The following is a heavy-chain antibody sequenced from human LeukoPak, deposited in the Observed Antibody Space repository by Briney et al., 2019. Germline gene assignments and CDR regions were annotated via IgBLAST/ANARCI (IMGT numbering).Heavy chain of an antibody. CDR1: GFTFSSYG. V-gene: IGHV3-30*19. Sequence: GGSLRLSCAASGFTFSSYGMHWVRQAPGKGLDWVALISYDGSNKYYADSVKGRFTISRDNSKNTLYLQMNSLRAEDTAVYYCAKDGGARAYFDYWGQGTLVTVSS. CDR3: AKDGGARAYFDY. D-gene: IGHD1-26*01. J-gene: IGHJ4*02. CDR2: ISYDGSNK.